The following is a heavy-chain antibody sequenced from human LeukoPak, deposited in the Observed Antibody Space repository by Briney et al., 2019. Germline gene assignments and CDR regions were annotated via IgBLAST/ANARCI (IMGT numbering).Heavy chain of an antibody. D-gene: IGHD3-10*01. Sequence: SETLSLTCAVYGGSFSGYYWSWIRQPPGKGLEWIGEINHSGSTNYNPSLKSRVSMSVDTSKNQFSLKLSSVTAADTAVYYCARERGGSGFNWFDPWGQGTLVTVSS. CDR3: ARERGGSGFNWFDP. CDR2: INHSGST. J-gene: IGHJ5*02. V-gene: IGHV4-34*01. CDR1: GGSFSGYY.